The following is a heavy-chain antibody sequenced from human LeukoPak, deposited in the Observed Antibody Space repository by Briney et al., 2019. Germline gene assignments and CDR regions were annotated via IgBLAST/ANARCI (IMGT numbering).Heavy chain of an antibody. D-gene: IGHD3-3*01. CDR1: GYTLTNHA. V-gene: IGHV1-18*04. CDR2: ISADNGNT. J-gene: IGHJ4*02. CDR3: ARDRGNYDFWSGFDY. Sequence: GASVKVSCKGSGYTLTNHAFSWVRQAPGQGLEWMGWISADNGNTNHAQKFQGRVTMTRDTSTSTVYMELSSLRSEDTAVYYCARDRGNYDFWSGFDYWGQGTLVTVSS.